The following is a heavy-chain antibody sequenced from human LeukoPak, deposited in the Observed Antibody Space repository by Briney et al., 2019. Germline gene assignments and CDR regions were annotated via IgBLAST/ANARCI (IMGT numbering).Heavy chain of an antibody. D-gene: IGHD3-10*01. V-gene: IGHV4-59*01. CDR3: ARIGDYYGSGSHDY. CDR2: IYYSGST. J-gene: IGHJ4*02. CDR1: GGSISSYY. Sequence: SETLSLTCTVSGGSISSYYWSWIRRPPGKGLEWIGYIYYSGSTNYNPSLKSRVTISVDTSKNQFSLKLSSVTAADTAVYYCARIGDYYGSGSHDYWGQGTLVTVSS.